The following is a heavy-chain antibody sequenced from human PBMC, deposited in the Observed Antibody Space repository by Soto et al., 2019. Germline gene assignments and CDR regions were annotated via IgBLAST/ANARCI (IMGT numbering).Heavy chain of an antibody. CDR1: GYTFTSYY. CDR3: ARTEYSSSSPPGGLFDY. V-gene: IGHV1-46*01. CDR2: INPSGGST. J-gene: IGHJ4*02. Sequence: ASVNVSCKASGYTFTSYYMHWVRQAPGQGLEWMGIINPSGGSTSYAQKFQGRVTMTRDTSTSTVYMELSSLRSEDTAVYYCARTEYSSSSPPGGLFDYWGQGTLVTVSS. D-gene: IGHD6-6*01.